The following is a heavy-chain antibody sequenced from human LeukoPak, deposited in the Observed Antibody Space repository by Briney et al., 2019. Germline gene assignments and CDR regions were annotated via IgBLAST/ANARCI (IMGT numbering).Heavy chain of an antibody. CDR1: GGSISSYY. D-gene: IGHD3-10*01. V-gene: IGHV4-59*08. Sequence: SETLSLTCTVSGGSISSYYWSWIRQPPGMGLEWIGYIYYSGNTNYNPSLKSRVTISEDTSKNQFSLKLSSVTAADTAVYFCAINAGGVFDYWGQGILVTVSS. CDR3: AINAGGVFDY. J-gene: IGHJ4*02. CDR2: IYYSGNT.